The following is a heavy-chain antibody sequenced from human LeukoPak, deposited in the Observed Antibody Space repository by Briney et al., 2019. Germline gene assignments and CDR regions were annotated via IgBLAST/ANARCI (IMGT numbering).Heavy chain of an antibody. D-gene: IGHD3-22*01. Sequence: ASVKVSCKASGYTFTGYYMYWVRQAPGQGLEWMGWIVPNSGGTNYAQKFQGRVTMTSDTSISTAYMELSRLRSDDTAVYYCARDSAGIYYDSSGYYPIDYWGQGTLVTVSS. CDR1: GYTFTGYY. J-gene: IGHJ4*02. CDR2: IVPNSGGT. CDR3: ARDSAGIYYDSSGYYPIDY. V-gene: IGHV1-2*02.